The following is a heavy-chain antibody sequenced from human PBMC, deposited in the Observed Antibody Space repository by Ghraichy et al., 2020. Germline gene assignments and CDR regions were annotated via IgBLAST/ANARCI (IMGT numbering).Heavy chain of an antibody. V-gene: IGHV4-30-4*01. CDR1: GGSISNGDYY. Sequence: SETLSLTCTVSGGSISNGDYYWSWIRQSPGKGLEWIGFIDHSATTDYNPSLTSRVTISVDTSLNQFSLKVDSMTTADTAIYYCVRTLTYFGMVMKYWHFDLWGRGTLVTVSS. CDR3: VRTLTYFGMVMKYWHFDL. D-gene: IGHD3-3*01. J-gene: IGHJ2*01. CDR2: IDHSATT.